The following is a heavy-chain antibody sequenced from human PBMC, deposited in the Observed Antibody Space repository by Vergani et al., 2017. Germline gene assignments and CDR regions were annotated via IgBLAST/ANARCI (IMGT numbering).Heavy chain of an antibody. Sequence: EVQLVESGGGLIQPGGSLRLSCAASGFTVSSNYMSWVRQAPGKGLEWVSVIYSGGSTYYADSVKGRFTISRDNSKNTLYLQMNSLRAEDTAVDYCARSRSFAVTSLGYWGQGTLVTVSS. CDR2: IYSGGST. D-gene: IGHD4-17*01. CDR1: GFTVSSNY. V-gene: IGHV3-53*01. J-gene: IGHJ4*02. CDR3: ARSRSFAVTSLGY.